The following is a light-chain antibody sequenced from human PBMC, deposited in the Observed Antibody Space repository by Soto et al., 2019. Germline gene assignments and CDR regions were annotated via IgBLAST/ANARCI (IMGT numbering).Light chain of an antibody. J-gene: IGKJ1*01. CDR3: HQYKSYPWT. CDR2: RVS. V-gene: IGKV1-5*03. Sequence: DIQMTQSPSTLSASVGDRVTITCRASQTINTYLPWYQLKPGKAPKFLIYRVSTLAGGVPSRFSGAGTGTECSLAISSLQPDDFATDYCHQYKSYPWTGGQGTKAESK. CDR1: QTINTY.